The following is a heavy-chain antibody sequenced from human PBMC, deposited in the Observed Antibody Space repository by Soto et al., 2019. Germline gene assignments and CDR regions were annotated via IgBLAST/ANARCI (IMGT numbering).Heavy chain of an antibody. CDR3: AQRVGFGEFTGK. Sequence: QITLRESGPTLVKPTQTLTLTCTFSGFSLGTTGVSVAWIRQTPGKALEWLALIYWDDDKRYSPSLKSRLAITKDTSKNQVVLTMTDMDPVDTATYFCAQRVGFGEFTGKWGQGALVTDSS. CDR2: IYWDDDK. CDR1: GFSLGTTGVS. J-gene: IGHJ4*02. V-gene: IGHV2-5*02. D-gene: IGHD3-10*01.